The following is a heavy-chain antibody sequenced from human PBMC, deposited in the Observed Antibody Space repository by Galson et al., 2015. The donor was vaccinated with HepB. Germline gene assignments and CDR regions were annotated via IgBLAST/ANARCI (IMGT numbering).Heavy chain of an antibody. Sequence: SVKVSCEASGFTFTSSAVQWVRQARGQRLEWIGWIVVGSGNTNYAQKFQERVTITRDMSTSTAYMELSSLRSEDTAVYYCAAEHYDSSGHFDYWGQGTLVTVSS. CDR2: IVVGSGNT. V-gene: IGHV1-58*01. J-gene: IGHJ4*02. CDR1: GFTFTSSA. CDR3: AAEHYDSSGHFDY. D-gene: IGHD3-22*01.